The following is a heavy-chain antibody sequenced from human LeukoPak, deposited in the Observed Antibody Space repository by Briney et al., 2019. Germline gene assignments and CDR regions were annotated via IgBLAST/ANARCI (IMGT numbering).Heavy chain of an antibody. D-gene: IGHD3-3*01. CDR1: GYNFTSYD. Sequence: ASVSVSCKASGYNFTSYDINWVRQAPGQGLEWMGWMNAKRGNAGYAQKFQGRVTMTRSTSINTAYMELSSLTTDDTAVYYCAREEEFWSGYSYYYSGMDVWGQGTTVTVSS. V-gene: IGHV1-8*01. CDR3: AREEEFWSGYSYYYSGMDV. CDR2: MNAKRGNA. J-gene: IGHJ6*02.